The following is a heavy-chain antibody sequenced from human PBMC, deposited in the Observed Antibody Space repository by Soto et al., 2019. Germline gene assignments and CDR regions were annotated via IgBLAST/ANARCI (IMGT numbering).Heavy chain of an antibody. CDR1: GGTFNTYG. CDR2: IIPLFGTT. CDR3: ARGGELAGWMPFDS. V-gene: IGHV1-69*01. J-gene: IGHJ4*02. D-gene: IGHD6-19*01. Sequence: QVHLVQSGAEVKKPGSSVKVSCRASGGTFNTYGFNWVRQAPGQGLEWMGGIIPLFGTTTYAHNFLGRVNFTADQSTKTAYMEMRSLTSEDTAVYFCARGGELAGWMPFDSWGQGTLVTVSS.